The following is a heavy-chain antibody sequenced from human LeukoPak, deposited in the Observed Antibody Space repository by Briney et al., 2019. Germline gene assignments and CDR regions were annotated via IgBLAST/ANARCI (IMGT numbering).Heavy chain of an antibody. CDR2: ISSSGSTI. Sequence: PGGSLRLSCAASGFTFSSYSMNWIRQAPGKGLEWVSYISSSGSTIYYADSVKGRFTISRDNAKNSLYLQMNSLRAEDTAVYYCASRPGGSSWYSLVWGQGTLVTVSS. J-gene: IGHJ4*02. CDR3: ASRPGGSSWYSLV. CDR1: GFTFSSYS. V-gene: IGHV3-48*04. D-gene: IGHD6-13*01.